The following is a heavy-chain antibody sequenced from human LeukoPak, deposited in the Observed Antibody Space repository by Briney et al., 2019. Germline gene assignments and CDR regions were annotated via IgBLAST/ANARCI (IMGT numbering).Heavy chain of an antibody. D-gene: IGHD3-22*01. CDR3: ARDSSGYEDAFDI. J-gene: IGHJ3*02. V-gene: IGHV4-59*01. CDR1: GGSISSYY. Sequence: SETLSLTCTVSGGSISSYYWSWIRQPPGKGLEWIGYIYYSGSTNYNPSLKSRVTISVDTSKNQFSLKLSSVTAADTAVYYCARDSSGYEDAFDIRGQGTMVTVSS. CDR2: IYYSGST.